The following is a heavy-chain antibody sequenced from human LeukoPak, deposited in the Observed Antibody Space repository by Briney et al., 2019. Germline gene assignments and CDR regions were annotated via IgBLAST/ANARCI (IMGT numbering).Heavy chain of an antibody. CDR2: ISGSGGST. CDR3: AKAMIVVELLPDY. V-gene: IGHV3-23*01. J-gene: IGHJ4*02. Sequence: GGSLRPSCAASGFTFSSYGMSWVRQAPGKGLEWVSAISGSGGSTYYADSVKGRFTISRDNSKNTLYLQMNSLRAEDTAVYYCAKAMIVVELLPDYWGQGTLVTVSS. CDR1: GFTFSSYG. D-gene: IGHD3-22*01.